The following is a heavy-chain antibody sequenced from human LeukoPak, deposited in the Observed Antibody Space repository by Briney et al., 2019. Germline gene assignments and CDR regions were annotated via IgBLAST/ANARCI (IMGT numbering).Heavy chain of an antibody. Sequence: PSETLSLTCTVSGGSISSYYWSWIRQPPGKGLEWIANIYYNGITYYNPSLKSRVTISVDTSKYQFSLKLTSVTAADTAVYYCARQGGYGSGSYDYWGQGTLVTVSS. CDR2: IYYNGIT. D-gene: IGHD3-10*01. CDR1: GGSISSYY. V-gene: IGHV4-59*04. J-gene: IGHJ4*02. CDR3: ARQGGYGSGSYDY.